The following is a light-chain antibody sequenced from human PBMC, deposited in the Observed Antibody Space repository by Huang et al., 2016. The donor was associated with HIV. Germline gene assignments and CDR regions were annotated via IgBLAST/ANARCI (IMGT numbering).Light chain of an antibody. CDR2: DAS. J-gene: IGKJ5*01. V-gene: IGKV3-11*01. Sequence: EIVLTQSPATLSLSPGERATLSCRASQSVLSYLAWYQQKPGQAPRLLIYDASNRATGIPARFSGSGSGTDFTLTISSLEPEDFAVYYCQQRSNWPLITFGQGTRLEMK. CDR3: QQRSNWPLIT. CDR1: QSVLSY.